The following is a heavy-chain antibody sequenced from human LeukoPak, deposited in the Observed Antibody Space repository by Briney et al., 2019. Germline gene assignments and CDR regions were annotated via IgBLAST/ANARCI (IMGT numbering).Heavy chain of an antibody. CDR1: GGSISSSSYY. CDR2: IYYSGST. Sequence: SETLSLTCTVSGGSISSSSYYWGWIRQPPGKGLEWIGSIYYSGSTYYNPSLKSRVTISVDTSKNQFSLKLSSVTAADTAVYYCARGKKRSGQQWLVSGNYWGQGTLVTVSS. V-gene: IGHV4-39*01. J-gene: IGHJ4*02. D-gene: IGHD6-19*01. CDR3: ARGKKRSGQQWLVSGNY.